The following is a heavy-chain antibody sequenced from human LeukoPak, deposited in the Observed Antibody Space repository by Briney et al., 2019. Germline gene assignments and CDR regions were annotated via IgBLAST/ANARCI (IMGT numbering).Heavy chain of an antibody. CDR1: RGTFSSYA. D-gene: IGHD4-17*01. V-gene: IGHV1-69*05. J-gene: IGHJ4*02. CDR2: IIPIFGTA. CDR3: ARDTLRGGFDY. Sequence: SVKVSCKASRGTFSSYAISWVRQAPGHELEWMGGIIPIFGTANYAQKFQGRVTITTDESTSTAYMELSSLRSEDTAVYYCARDTLRGGFDYWGQGTLVTVSS.